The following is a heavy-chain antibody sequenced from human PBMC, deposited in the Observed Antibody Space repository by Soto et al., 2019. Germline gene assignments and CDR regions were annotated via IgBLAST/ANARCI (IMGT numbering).Heavy chain of an antibody. J-gene: IGHJ6*04. CDR3: ARVGTAMVYYSYGMDV. V-gene: IGHV1-18*01. CDR2: ISAYNGNT. Sequence: ASVKVSCKASGYTFTSYGISWVRQAPGQGLEWMGWISAYNGNTNYAQKLQGRVTMTTDTSTSTAYMELRSLRSDDTAVYYCARVGTAMVYYSYGMDVWGKGPTVTVPS. D-gene: IGHD5-18*01. CDR1: GYTFTSYG.